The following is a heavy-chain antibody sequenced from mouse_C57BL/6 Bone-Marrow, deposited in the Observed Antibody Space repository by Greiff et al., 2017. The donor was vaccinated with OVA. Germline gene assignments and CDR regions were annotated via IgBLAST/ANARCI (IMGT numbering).Heavy chain of an antibody. CDR1: GFTFSDYY. D-gene: IGHD2-4*01. Sequence: EVQLQESGGGLVQPGGSLKLSCAASGFTFSDYYMYWVRQTPEKRLEWVAYISNGGGSTYYTDTVKGRFTISRDNAKNTLYLQMSRLKSEDTAMYYCARHYYDYNYYYAMDYWGQGTSVTVSS. CDR3: ARHYYDYNYYYAMDY. V-gene: IGHV5-12*01. CDR2: ISNGGGST. J-gene: IGHJ4*01.